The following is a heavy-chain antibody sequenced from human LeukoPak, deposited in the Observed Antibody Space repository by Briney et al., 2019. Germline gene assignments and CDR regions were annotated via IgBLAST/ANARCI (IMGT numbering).Heavy chain of an antibody. CDR1: GGSISSYY. V-gene: IGHV4-59*01. J-gene: IGHJ4*02. Sequence: SETLSLTCTVSGGSISSYYWSWIRRPPGKGLEWIGYIYYSGSTNYNPSLKSRVTISVDTSKNQFSLKLSSVTAADTAVYYCARASSYGPGDFDYWGQGTLVTVSS. CDR3: ARASSYGPGDFDY. D-gene: IGHD3-10*01. CDR2: IYYSGST.